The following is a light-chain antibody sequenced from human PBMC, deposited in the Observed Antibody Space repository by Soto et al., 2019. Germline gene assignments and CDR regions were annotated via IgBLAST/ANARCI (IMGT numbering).Light chain of an antibody. V-gene: IGKV1-5*01. CDR1: QSIRSW. CDR2: DAS. J-gene: IGKJ1*01. CDR3: QKYNSYSPWT. Sequence: DIQMTQSPSTLSASVGDRVTITCRASQSIRSWLAWYQQKPGKAPKLLIYDASSLESGVPSSFSGSGSGTEFTLTISSPQPDDFATYYCQKYNSYSPWTFGQGTKVDIK.